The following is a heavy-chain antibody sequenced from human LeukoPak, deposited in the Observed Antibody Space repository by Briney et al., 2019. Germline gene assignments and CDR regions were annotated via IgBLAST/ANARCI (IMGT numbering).Heavy chain of an antibody. CDR3: AREGGPFRPLDH. Sequence: ASGTQSLACGVSGGSISNTSWWTWVRQPPGKGLEWIGEVNLQGSTNYNPSLKSRVAISVDKSQNHISLKLTSVTAADTAVYYCAREGGPFRPLDHSGRGTLDSVAS. J-gene: IGHJ4*02. V-gene: IGHV4-4*02. CDR2: VNLQGST. D-gene: IGHD2/OR15-2a*01. CDR1: GGSISNTSW.